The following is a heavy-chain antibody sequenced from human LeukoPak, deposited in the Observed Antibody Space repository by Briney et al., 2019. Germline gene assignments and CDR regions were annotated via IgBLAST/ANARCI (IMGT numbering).Heavy chain of an antibody. Sequence: ASVKVSCKASGDTFTGHYIHWVRQAPGQALEWMGWINPNSGSTNYAQKFQGRVTMTRDTYISIAYIELTRLRSDDTDVFYCARDGYYYGSGSFVDYWGQGTLVTVSS. CDR3: ARDGYYYGSGSFVDY. V-gene: IGHV1-2*02. D-gene: IGHD3-10*01. J-gene: IGHJ4*02. CDR2: INPNSGST. CDR1: GDTFTGHY.